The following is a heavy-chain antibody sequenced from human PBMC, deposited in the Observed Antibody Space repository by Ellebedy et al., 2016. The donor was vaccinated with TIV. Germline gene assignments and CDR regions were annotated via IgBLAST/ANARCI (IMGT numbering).Heavy chain of an antibody. Sequence: MPGGSLRLSCTVSGGSVSTTRYYRAWIRQPPGEGLEWIGSVYYSGSPYYNPSFKSRVTLSADTSKNQFSLNMRAVTAADTAVYYCARIDPWQPIDDWGQGILVTVSS. CDR1: GGSVSTTRYY. CDR3: ARIDPWQPIDD. CDR2: VYYSGSP. V-gene: IGHV4-39*01. J-gene: IGHJ4*02. D-gene: IGHD2-21*01.